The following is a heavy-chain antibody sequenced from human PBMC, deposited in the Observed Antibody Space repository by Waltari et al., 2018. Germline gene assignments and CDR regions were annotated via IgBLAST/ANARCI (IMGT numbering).Heavy chain of an antibody. CDR1: GGSISSYY. V-gene: IGHV4-59*01. Sequence: QVQLQESGPGLVKPSETLSLTCTVSGGSISSYYWSWIRQPPGKGLEWIGYIYYSGSTNYNPSLKSRVTISVDTSKNQFSLKLSSVTAADMAVYYCARDRSSWYGDNGAFDIWGQGTMVTVSS. J-gene: IGHJ3*02. CDR3: ARDRSSWYGDNGAFDI. CDR2: IYYSGST. D-gene: IGHD6-13*01.